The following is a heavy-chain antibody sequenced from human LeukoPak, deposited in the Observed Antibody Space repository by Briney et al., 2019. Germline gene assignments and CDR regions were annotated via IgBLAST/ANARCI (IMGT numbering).Heavy chain of an antibody. V-gene: IGHV3-11*04. CDR1: GGSISSYY. J-gene: IGHJ4*02. D-gene: IGHD3-3*01. CDR2: ISSSGSTI. Sequence: LSLTCTVSGGSISSYYWSWIRQAPGKGLEWVSYISSSGSTIYYADSVKGRFTISRDNAKNSLYLQMNSLRAEDTAVYYCARDYDFWSQYYFDYWGQGTLVTVSS. CDR3: ARDYDFWSQYYFDY.